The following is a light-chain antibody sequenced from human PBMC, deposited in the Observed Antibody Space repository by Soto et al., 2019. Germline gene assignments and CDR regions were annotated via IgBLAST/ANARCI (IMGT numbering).Light chain of an antibody. CDR3: EQYYNWPLT. Sequence: EIVMTQSAGPLLVSPGERARLPPRHDQSLSGNLAWYQQKPGQAPRLLIYGASTRATGIPARFSGSESEAEFTLTISSLLPEDFAVYSCEQYYNWPLTFGGGTKVDIK. J-gene: IGKJ4*01. CDR1: QSLSGN. CDR2: GAS. V-gene: IGKV3-15*01.